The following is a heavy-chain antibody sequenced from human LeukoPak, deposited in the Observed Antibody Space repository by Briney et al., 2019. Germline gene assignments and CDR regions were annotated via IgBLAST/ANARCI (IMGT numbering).Heavy chain of an antibody. CDR3: AKDWRRIVVVGPITRHGNYMDV. Sequence: HSGGSLRLSCAASGFTFSNYGMHWVRQAPGKGLEWVAFIRYDGSNKYFADSLKGRFTISRDNSKNTLYLQMNSLRPEDTAVYYCAKDWRRIVVVGPITRHGNYMDVWGKGTTVTISS. J-gene: IGHJ6*03. D-gene: IGHD2-15*01. CDR2: IRYDGSNK. CDR1: GFTFSNYG. V-gene: IGHV3-30*02.